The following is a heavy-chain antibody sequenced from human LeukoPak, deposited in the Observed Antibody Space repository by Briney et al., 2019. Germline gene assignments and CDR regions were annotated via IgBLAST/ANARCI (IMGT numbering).Heavy chain of an antibody. CDR2: IYHSGST. CDR3: ARVEYSSSPFDY. D-gene: IGHD6-13*01. CDR1: GYSISSGYY. Sequence: PSETLSLTCTVSGYSISSGYYWGWIRQPPGKGLEWIGSIYHSGSTYYNPSLKSRVTISVDTSKNQFSLKLSSVTAADTAVYYCARVEYSSSPFDYWGQGTLVTVSS. V-gene: IGHV4-38-2*02. J-gene: IGHJ4*02.